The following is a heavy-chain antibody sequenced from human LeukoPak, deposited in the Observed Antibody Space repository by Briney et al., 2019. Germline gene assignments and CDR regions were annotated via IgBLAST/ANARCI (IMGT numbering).Heavy chain of an antibody. Sequence: ASVNVSCKVSSCTFSNYCMHWVRQPPGQGLEWMGLINPSVTTTYAQNFQCRVTMTRDTSTNTVYMELSSMNSDDTAVYYCAKCSETGTTRWFDPWGQGTLVTVSS. CDR1: SCTFSNYC. CDR3: AKCSETGTTRWFDP. V-gene: IGHV1-46*01. D-gene: IGHD1-7*01. J-gene: IGHJ5*02. CDR2: INPSVTT.